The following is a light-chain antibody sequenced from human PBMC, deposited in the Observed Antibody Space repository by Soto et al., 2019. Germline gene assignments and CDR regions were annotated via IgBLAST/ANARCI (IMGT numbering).Light chain of an antibody. V-gene: IGKV1-5*01. CDR2: DGA. CDR1: QSISSW. CDR3: QQYNTFPPT. J-gene: IGKJ1*01. Sequence: DIQMTQSPSTLSASVGDRVTITCRASQSISSWLAWHQHKPGRAPKLLIFDGARLQTGVPSRFSGSGSGTEFTFTITSLQPDDFATYDGQQYNTFPPTFGQGTKV.